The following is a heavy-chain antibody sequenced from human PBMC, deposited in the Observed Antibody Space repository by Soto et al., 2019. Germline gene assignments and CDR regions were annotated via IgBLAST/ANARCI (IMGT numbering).Heavy chain of an antibody. Sequence: EVQLVESGGGLIQPGGSLRLSCVASGFSFSTYEMNWVRQAPGKGLEWVSYISSSGTIYYADAVKGRFTISRDNVKNSLFLHMSDLSADDTAVYYCARDKSLVNGMDVWGKGTTVSVSS. D-gene: IGHD3-10*01. CDR1: GFSFSTYE. J-gene: IGHJ6*04. CDR2: ISSSGTI. CDR3: ARDKSLVNGMDV. V-gene: IGHV3-48*03.